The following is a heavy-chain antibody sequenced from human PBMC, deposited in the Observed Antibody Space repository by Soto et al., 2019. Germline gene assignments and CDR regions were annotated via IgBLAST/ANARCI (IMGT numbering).Heavy chain of an antibody. CDR1: GFTFNTYW. CDR2: INSDGTRT. D-gene: IGHD5-12*01. J-gene: IGHJ5*02. V-gene: IGHV3-74*01. Sequence: EVQLVESGGTLVQPGGSQRLSCAASGFTFNTYWMHWVRQAPGKGLVWVSRINSDGTRTTYADSVKDRFTISRDNAKNTVYLQMNSLRAEDTAVYYCTTVATNSYNWLDPWGQGTLVTVSS. CDR3: TTVATNSYNWLDP.